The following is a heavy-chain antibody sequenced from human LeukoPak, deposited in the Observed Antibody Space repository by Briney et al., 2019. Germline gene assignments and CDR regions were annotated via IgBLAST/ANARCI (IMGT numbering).Heavy chain of an antibody. CDR3: ARRGGILTGYSPGNY. Sequence: GASVKVSCKASGYTFTSYDINWVRQATGQGLEWMGWMNPNSGNTGHAQKFQGRVTMTRNTSISTAYMELSSLRSEDTAVYYCARRGGILTGYSPGNYWGQGTLVTVSS. J-gene: IGHJ4*02. D-gene: IGHD3-9*01. CDR2: MNPNSGNT. V-gene: IGHV1-8*01. CDR1: GYTFTSYD.